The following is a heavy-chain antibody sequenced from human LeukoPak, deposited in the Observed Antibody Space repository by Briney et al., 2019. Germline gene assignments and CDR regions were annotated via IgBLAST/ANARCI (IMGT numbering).Heavy chain of an antibody. CDR1: GYTFTSYG. CDR3: ARDFIAAAGEAPFDY. Sequence: ASVKVSCKASGYTFTSYGISWVRQAPGQGLEWMGWISAYNGNTNYAQKLQGRVTMTTDTSTSTAYMELRSLRSDDTAVYYCARDFIAAAGEAPFDYWGQGTLVTVSS. D-gene: IGHD6-13*01. CDR2: ISAYNGNT. V-gene: IGHV1-18*01. J-gene: IGHJ4*02.